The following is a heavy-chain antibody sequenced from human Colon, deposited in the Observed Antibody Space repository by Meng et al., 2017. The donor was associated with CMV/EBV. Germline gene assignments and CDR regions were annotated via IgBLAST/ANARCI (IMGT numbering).Heavy chain of an antibody. CDR1: GFTFSDYY. CDR3: ARDSNYAFHI. Sequence: GESLKISCAASGFTFSDYYMAWIRQAPGKGLVWVSRSNTDGSTTSYADSVKGRFTISRDNAKNTLYLQMDSLRAEDTAVYYCARDSNYAFHIWGQGTMVTVSS. J-gene: IGHJ3*02. CDR2: SNTDGSTT. V-gene: IGHV3-74*01. D-gene: IGHD2-8*01.